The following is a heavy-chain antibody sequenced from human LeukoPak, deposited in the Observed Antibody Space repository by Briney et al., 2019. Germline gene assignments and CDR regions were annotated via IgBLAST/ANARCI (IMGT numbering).Heavy chain of an antibody. D-gene: IGHD2-2*01. CDR3: ARDSVDQGFDL. J-gene: IGHJ3*01. CDR2: INTNSGGT. CDR1: GYSFTGNY. Sequence: RASVKVSCKASGYSFTGNYIHWVRQAPGQGLEWTGWINTNSGGTNSAQHFKGRVTMTRDTSISTAYMELSSLTSDATAMYYCARDSVDQGFDLWGQRTMVTVSS. V-gene: IGHV1-2*02.